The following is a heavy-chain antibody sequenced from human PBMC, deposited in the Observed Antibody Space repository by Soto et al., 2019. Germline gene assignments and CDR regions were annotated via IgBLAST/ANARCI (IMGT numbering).Heavy chain of an antibody. D-gene: IGHD4-17*01. Sequence: SETLSLTCTVSGGSISSYYWSWIRQPPGKGLEWIGYIYYSGSTNYNPSLKSRVTISVDTSKNQFSLKLSSVTAADTAVYYCARLGDLNRYYYYYMDFWGKGTTVTVSS. CDR2: IYYSGST. CDR3: ARLGDLNRYYYYYMDF. V-gene: IGHV4-59*08. CDR1: GGSISSYY. J-gene: IGHJ6*03.